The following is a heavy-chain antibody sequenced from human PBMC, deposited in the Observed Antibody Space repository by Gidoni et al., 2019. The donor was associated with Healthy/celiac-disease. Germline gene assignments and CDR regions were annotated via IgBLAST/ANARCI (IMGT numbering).Heavy chain of an antibody. CDR3: ARDIIPDTYPGQH. D-gene: IGHD3-10*01. Sequence: ELQLVESGGGLVKPGGSLRLTCAASGFTFSIYSMNWVRQAPGKGLEWVSSISSSSSYIYYADSVKGRFTISRDNAKNSLYLQMNSLRAEDTAVYYCARDIIPDTYPGQHWGQGTLVTVSS. CDR2: ISSSSSYI. J-gene: IGHJ1*01. V-gene: IGHV3-21*01. CDR1: GFTFSIYS.